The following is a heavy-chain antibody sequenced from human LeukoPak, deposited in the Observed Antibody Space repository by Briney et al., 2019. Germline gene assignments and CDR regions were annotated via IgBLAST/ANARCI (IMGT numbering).Heavy chain of an antibody. J-gene: IGHJ3*01. D-gene: IGHD1-7*01. CDR2: VYSGGNI. V-gene: IGHV4-59*01. CDR1: GGSISPYY. Sequence: SETLSLTCTVSGGSISPYYWTWIRQSPGKGLEWIGYVYSGGNINYNPSLKSRVTISIDTSMHQFSLSLTSVTAADTAVYYCSRWGRIRGTTFAFDVWGQGSMVTVSS. CDR3: SRWGRIRGTTFAFDV.